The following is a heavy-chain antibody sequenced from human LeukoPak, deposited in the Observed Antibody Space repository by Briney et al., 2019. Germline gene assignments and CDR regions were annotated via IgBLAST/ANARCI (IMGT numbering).Heavy chain of an antibody. J-gene: IGHJ5*02. V-gene: IGHV1-2*02. D-gene: IGHD6-13*01. Sequence: ASVKVSCKASGYTFTGYYMHWVRQAPGQGLEWMGWINPNSGGTNYAQKFQGRVTMTRDTSISTAYMELSRLRSDDTAVYYCARDESGYSSSWYSSWGQGTLVTVSS. CDR2: INPNSGGT. CDR3: ARDESGYSSSWYSS. CDR1: GYTFTGYY.